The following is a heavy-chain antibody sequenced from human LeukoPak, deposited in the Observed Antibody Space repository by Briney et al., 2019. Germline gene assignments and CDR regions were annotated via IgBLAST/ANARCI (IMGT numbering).Heavy chain of an antibody. J-gene: IGHJ4*02. Sequence: GASVKVSCTASGYTFTSYDINWVRQATGQGLEWMGWMNPNSGNTGYAQKFQGRVTMTRNTSISTAYMELSSLRSEDTAVYYCARGLSSGWFAGSYFDYWGQGTLVTVSS. CDR2: MNPNSGNT. CDR1: GYTFTSYD. D-gene: IGHD6-19*01. V-gene: IGHV1-8*01. CDR3: ARGLSSGWFAGSYFDY.